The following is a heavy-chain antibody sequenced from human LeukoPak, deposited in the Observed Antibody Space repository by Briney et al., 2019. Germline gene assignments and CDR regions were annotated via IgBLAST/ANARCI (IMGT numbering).Heavy chain of an antibody. J-gene: IGHJ4*02. CDR1: GGSISSGSYH. D-gene: IGHD2-15*01. Sequence: SETLSLTCSVSGGSISSGSYHWTWIRLSPGEGPEWIGNIYYGGGTYYKPSLKSRVTISVDTSKNQFSLKLTSVTAADTAVYYCARHGDGGLHYWGQGTLVTVSS. V-gene: IGHV4-39*01. CDR2: IYYGGGT. CDR3: ARHGDGGLHY.